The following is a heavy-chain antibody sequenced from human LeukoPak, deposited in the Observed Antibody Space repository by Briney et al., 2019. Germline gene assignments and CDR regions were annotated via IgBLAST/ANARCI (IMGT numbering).Heavy chain of an antibody. CDR2: IWYDGSNK. Sequence: GRSLRLSCAASGFTFSCYGMHWVRQAPGKGLEWVAVIWYDGSNKYYADSVKGRFTISRDSSKNTLYLQMNSLRAEDTAVYYCARDPTAAAGTVIWYNWFDPWGQGTLVTVSS. V-gene: IGHV3-33*01. CDR1: GFTFSCYG. J-gene: IGHJ5*02. D-gene: IGHD6-13*01. CDR3: ARDPTAAAGTVIWYNWFDP.